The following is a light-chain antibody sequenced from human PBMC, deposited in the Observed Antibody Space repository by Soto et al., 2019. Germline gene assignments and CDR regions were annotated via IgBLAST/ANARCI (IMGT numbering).Light chain of an antibody. CDR2: AAS. CDR3: PQSYRSPPWT. Sequence: DIQMTQSPSSLSASVGDRVTITCRASQSISSYLNWYQQKPGKAPKLLIYAASSLQSGVPSRFSGSGSGTGFPPTNSSLQPGDFSTYHRPQSYRSPPWTFGQGTKVEIK. J-gene: IGKJ1*01. CDR1: QSISSY. V-gene: IGKV1-39*01.